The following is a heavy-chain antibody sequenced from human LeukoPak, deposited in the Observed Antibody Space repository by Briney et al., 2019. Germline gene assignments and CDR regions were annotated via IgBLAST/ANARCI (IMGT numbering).Heavy chain of an antibody. CDR3: AITDAFDI. Sequence: GGSLTLSCAPSGFTFSSYGMRWARQAPGKGLEWVAVISYDGSNKYYADCVKGRFTISRDDSKNTLYRQMNSLRAEDTAVYYCAITDAFDIWGQGTMVTVSS. J-gene: IGHJ3*02. CDR2: ISYDGSNK. V-gene: IGHV3-30*03. CDR1: GFTFSSYG.